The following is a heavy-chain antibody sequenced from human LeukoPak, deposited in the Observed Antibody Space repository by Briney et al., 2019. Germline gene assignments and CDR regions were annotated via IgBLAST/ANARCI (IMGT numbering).Heavy chain of an antibody. CDR2: ISSSGSTI. V-gene: IGHV3-48*03. CDR1: GFTFSSYE. J-gene: IGHJ6*03. D-gene: IGHD3-10*01. CDR3: ARISNYYGSGSQFNLGYMDV. Sequence: GGSLRLSCAASGFTFSSYEMNWVRQAPGKGLEWVSYISSSGSTIYYADSVKGRFTISRDNSKNTLYLQMNSLRAEDTAVYYCARISNYYGSGSQFNLGYMDVWGKGTSVTVSS.